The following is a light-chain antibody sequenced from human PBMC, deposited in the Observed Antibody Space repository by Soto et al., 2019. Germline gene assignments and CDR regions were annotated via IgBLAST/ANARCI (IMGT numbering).Light chain of an antibody. CDR1: QSVSSY. J-gene: IGKJ2*01. Sequence: EIVLTQSPATLSLSPGERATLSCRASQSVSSYLAWYQQKPGQAPRLLIYDASARATGIPARFSGSGSGTDFTLTISRLEPEDFAVYYCQQRSNWPGTFGQGTKLEI. CDR2: DAS. V-gene: IGKV3-11*01. CDR3: QQRSNWPGT.